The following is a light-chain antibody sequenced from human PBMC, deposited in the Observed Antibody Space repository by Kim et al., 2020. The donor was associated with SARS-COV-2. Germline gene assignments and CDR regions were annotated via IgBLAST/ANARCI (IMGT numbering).Light chain of an antibody. V-gene: IGLV2-8*01. CDR2: ERN. Sequence: GQSVAIDCTGTSSDVGGYNYVSWYQQYPGKAPKLIIYERNKRPSGVPDRFSGSKSGNTASLTVSGLQAEDEADYYCSSYAGSNNVLFGGGTQLTVL. CDR1: SSDVGGYNY. CDR3: SSYAGSNNVL. J-gene: IGLJ2*01.